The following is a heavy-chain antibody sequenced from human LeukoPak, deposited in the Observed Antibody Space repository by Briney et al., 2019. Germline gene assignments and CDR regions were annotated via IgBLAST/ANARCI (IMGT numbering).Heavy chain of an antibody. CDR1: GFTFSNFW. CDR3: VRVAAGTAAFDI. D-gene: IGHD6-13*01. J-gene: IGHJ3*02. Sequence: GGSLRLSCAGSGFTFSNFWMHWVRQAPGEGLVWVSRINTDGNIINYAESVKGRFTISRDDAYNTLYLQMNCLRAGDTAVYYCVRVAAGTAAFDIWGQGTMVTVSS. CDR2: INTDGNII. V-gene: IGHV3-74*01.